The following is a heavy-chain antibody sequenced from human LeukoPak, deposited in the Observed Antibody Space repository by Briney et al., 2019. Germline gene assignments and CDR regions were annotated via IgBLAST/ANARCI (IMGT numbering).Heavy chain of an antibody. CDR1: GFTFSSYW. V-gene: IGHV3-74*01. Sequence: GGSLRLSCAASGFTFSSYWMHWVRQAPGMGLVWVSRINTDGSSTSYADSVKGRFTISRDNAKNTLYLQMTSLRAEDTAVYFCARDRVIMVRGAESLFGYWGQGTLVTVSS. D-gene: IGHD3-10*01. CDR3: ARDRVIMVRGAESLFGY. J-gene: IGHJ4*02. CDR2: INTDGSST.